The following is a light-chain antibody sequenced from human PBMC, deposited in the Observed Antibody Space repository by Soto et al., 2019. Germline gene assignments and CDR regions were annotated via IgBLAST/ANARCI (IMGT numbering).Light chain of an antibody. CDR1: SSDVGYYNL. CDR3: CSYAGSSTHYV. V-gene: IGLV2-23*02. Sequence: QSVLTQPASVSGSPGQSITVSCTGTSSDVGYYNLVSWYQQHPGKAPKLMIYEVSKRPSGFSNRFSGSKSGNTASLTISGLQAEDEADYYCCSYAGSSTHYVFGTGTKVNVL. J-gene: IGLJ1*01. CDR2: EVS.